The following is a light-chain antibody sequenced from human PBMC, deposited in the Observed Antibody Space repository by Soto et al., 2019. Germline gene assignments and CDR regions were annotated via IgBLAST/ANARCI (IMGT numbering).Light chain of an antibody. J-gene: IGLJ1*01. V-gene: IGLV2-14*03. CDR3: NSYTSSSTYV. CDR2: DVT. Sequence: QSALTQPASVSGSPGQSITISCTGTSSDVGGFNYVSWYQQHPGKAPKLMIYDVTNRPSEVSYRFSGSKSGNTASLPISGLQAEDEADYYCNSYTSSSTYVFGTGTKLTVL. CDR1: SSDVGGFNY.